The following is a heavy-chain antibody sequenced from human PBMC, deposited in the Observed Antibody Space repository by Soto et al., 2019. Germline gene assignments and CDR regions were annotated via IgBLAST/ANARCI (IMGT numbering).Heavy chain of an antibody. J-gene: IGHJ4*02. CDR1: GFTFSSYG. Sequence: QVQLVESGGGVVQPGRSLRLSCAASGFTFSSYGMHWVRQAPGKGLEWVAVISYDGSNKYYADSVKGRFTISRDNSKNTPYLQMNSLRAEDTAVYYCAKSHYYDSSGYYYGYYFDYWGQGTLVTVSS. V-gene: IGHV3-30*18. CDR3: AKSHYYDSSGYYYGYYFDY. CDR2: ISYDGSNK. D-gene: IGHD3-22*01.